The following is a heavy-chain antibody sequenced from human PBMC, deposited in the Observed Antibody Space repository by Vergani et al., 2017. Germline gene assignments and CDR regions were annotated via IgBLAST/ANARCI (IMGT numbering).Heavy chain of an antibody. CDR2: ISYDGSNK. V-gene: IGHV3-30-3*01. CDR3: ARYNWNSGY. D-gene: IGHD1-1*01. Sequence: QVQLVQSGAEVKKPGSSVKVSCKASGGTFSSYAMHWVRQAPGKGLEWVAVISYDGSNKYYADSVKGRFTISRDNSKNTLYLQMNSLRAEDTAVYYCARYNWNSGYWGQGTLVTVSS. J-gene: IGHJ4*02. CDR1: GGTFSSYA.